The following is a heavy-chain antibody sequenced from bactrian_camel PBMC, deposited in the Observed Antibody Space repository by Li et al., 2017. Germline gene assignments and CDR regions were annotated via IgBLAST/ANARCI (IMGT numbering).Heavy chain of an antibody. Sequence: HVQLVESGGGSVKAGESLKLSCVAFGGTYSSYRSYCMAWFRQAPGKEREGVAAIGMDGRTSAADSVKGRFTISKDNAKNTLYLQMNSLKPEDTAVYYCAADPPSLAFSTWSCGGRTDYKYWGQGTQVTVS. CDR2: IGMDGRT. CDR3: AADPPSLAFSTWSCGGRTDYKY. CDR1: GGTYSSYRSYC. J-gene: IGHJ4*01. D-gene: IGHD1*01. V-gene: IGHV3S57*01.